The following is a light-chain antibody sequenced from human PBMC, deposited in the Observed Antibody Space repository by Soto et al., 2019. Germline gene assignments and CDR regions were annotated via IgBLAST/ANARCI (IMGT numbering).Light chain of an antibody. J-gene: IGLJ1*01. CDR3: AAWDDSLNA. Sequence: QSVLTQPPSASGTPGQRVTISCSGSSSNIGSNTVNWYQQLPGTAPKLLIYSNNQRPSGVPDRFSGSKSGTSASLAISGLQYEDEADYYCAAWDDSLNAFGTGTKLTVL. V-gene: IGLV1-44*01. CDR1: SSNIGSNT. CDR2: SNN.